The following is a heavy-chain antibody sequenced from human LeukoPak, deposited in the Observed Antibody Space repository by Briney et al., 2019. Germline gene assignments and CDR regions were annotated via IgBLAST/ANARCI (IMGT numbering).Heavy chain of an antibody. J-gene: IGHJ5*02. Sequence: ASVKVSCKASGYTLTSYDVNWVRQATGQGLEWTGWMNPSSGNTGFGQKFQGRVSLTRDTSTSTAYMELSSLRSDDTAVYYCTRGPSGYGLGWFDPWGQGTLVTVSS. CDR2: MNPSSGNT. D-gene: IGHD5-12*01. CDR1: GYTLTSYD. V-gene: IGHV1-8*01. CDR3: TRGPSGYGLGWFDP.